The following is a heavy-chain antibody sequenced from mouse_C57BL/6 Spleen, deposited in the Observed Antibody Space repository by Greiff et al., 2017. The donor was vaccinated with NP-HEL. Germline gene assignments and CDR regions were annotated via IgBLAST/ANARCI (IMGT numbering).Heavy chain of an antibody. CDR3: ARSYYGSSRFAY. Sequence: QVQLQQSGAELVKPGASVKISCKASGYAFSSYWMNWVKQRPGKGLEWIGQIYPGDGDTNYNGKFKGKATLTADKSSSTAYMQLSSLTSEDSAVYFCARSYYGSSRFAYWGQGTLVTVSA. V-gene: IGHV1-80*01. CDR2: IYPGDGDT. J-gene: IGHJ3*01. CDR1: GYAFSSYW. D-gene: IGHD1-1*01.